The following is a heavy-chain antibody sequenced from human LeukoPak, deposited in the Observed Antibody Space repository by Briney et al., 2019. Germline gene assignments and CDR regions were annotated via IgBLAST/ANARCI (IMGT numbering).Heavy chain of an antibody. Sequence: PSETLSLTCTVSGGSISSSSYYWGWIRQPPGKGLEWIGSIYYSGSTYYNPSLKSRVTISVDTSKNQFSLKLSSVTAADTAVYYCARHSLGLGGSYFYYYYMDVWGKGTTVTISS. D-gene: IGHD3-10*01. CDR3: ARHSLGLGGSYFYYYYMDV. CDR2: IYYSGST. CDR1: GGSISSSSYY. V-gene: IGHV4-39*01. J-gene: IGHJ6*03.